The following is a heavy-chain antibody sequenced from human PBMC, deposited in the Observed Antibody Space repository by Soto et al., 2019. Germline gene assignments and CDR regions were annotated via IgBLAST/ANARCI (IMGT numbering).Heavy chain of an antibody. CDR2: IYYSGST. J-gene: IGHJ4*02. Sequence: SETLSLTCTVSGGSISSYYWSWIRQPPGKGLEWIGYIYYSGSTNYNPSLKSRVTISVDTSKNQFSLKLSSVTAADTAVYYCARCSGYDRSPAAFDYWGQGTLVTVSS. V-gene: IGHV4-59*08. D-gene: IGHD5-12*01. CDR1: GGSISSYY. CDR3: ARCSGYDRSPAAFDY.